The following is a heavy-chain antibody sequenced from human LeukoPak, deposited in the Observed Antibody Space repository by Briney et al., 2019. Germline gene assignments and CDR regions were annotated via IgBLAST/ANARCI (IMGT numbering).Heavy chain of an antibody. CDR2: ISYDGSNK. Sequence: GGSLRLSCAASGFTFSSYAMHRVRQAPGKGLEWVAVISYDGSNKYYADSVKGRFTISRDNSKNTLYLQMNSLRAEDTAVYYCARGVVVVAATRHFDFWGQGTLVTVSS. D-gene: IGHD2-15*01. V-gene: IGHV3-30-3*01. CDR1: GFTFSSYA. CDR3: ARGVVVVAATRHFDF. J-gene: IGHJ4*02.